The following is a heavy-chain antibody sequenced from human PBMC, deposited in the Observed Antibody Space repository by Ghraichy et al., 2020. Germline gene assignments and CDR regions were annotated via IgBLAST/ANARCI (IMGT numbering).Heavy chain of an antibody. CDR2: ISGSGGST. Sequence: GGSLRLSCAASGFTFSSYAMSWVRQAPGKGLEWVSAISGSGGSTYYADSVKGRFTISRDNSKNTLYLQMNSLRAEDTAVYYCAKDSRYYYDSSGSYWGQGTLVTVSS. D-gene: IGHD3-22*01. V-gene: IGHV3-23*01. J-gene: IGHJ4*02. CDR1: GFTFSSYA. CDR3: AKDSRYYYDSSGSY.